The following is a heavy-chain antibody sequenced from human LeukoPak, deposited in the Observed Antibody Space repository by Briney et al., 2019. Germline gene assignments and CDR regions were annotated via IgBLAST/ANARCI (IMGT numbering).Heavy chain of an antibody. V-gene: IGHV1-69*13. J-gene: IGHJ4*02. D-gene: IGHD3-9*01. CDR1: GGTFSSYA. CDR3: ARVPETGYYRGVFDY. CDR2: IIPIFGTA. Sequence: GASVKVSCKASGGTFSSYAISWVRQAPGQGLEWMGGIIPIFGTANYAQKFQGRVTITADESTSTAYMELSSLRSEDTAVYYCARVPETGYYRGVFDYWGQGTLVTVSS.